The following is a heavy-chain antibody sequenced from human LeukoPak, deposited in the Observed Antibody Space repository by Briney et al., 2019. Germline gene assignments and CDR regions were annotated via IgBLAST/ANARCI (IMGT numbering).Heavy chain of an antibody. CDR2: VYTSGTT. V-gene: IGHV4-4*07. J-gene: IGHJ5*02. CDR1: GGSISSSW. Sequence: PSETLSLTCTVSGGSISSSWWNWIRQPAGKGLEWIGRVYTSGTTNYNPSLNSRVTVSIGTSRTEFSLKLTSVTAADTAVYYCARGGWSNGNNWLDPWGQGTLVTVSS. CDR3: ARGGWSNGNNWLDP. D-gene: IGHD2-8*01.